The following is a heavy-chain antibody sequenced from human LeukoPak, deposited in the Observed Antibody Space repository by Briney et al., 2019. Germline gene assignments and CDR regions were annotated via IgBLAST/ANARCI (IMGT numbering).Heavy chain of an antibody. CDR2: ISFEGSNK. CDR3: AKGDKQQGDYFDY. D-gene: IGHD5-18*01. CDR1: GFTFSTYG. Sequence: GRSLRLSCAASGFTFSTYGMHWVRQAPGKGLAWVAAISFEGSNKYYADSVKGRFTISRDNSKNTLYLQMNNLRAEDTAVYYCAKGDKQQGDYFDYWGQGTLVTVSS. V-gene: IGHV3-30*18. J-gene: IGHJ4*02.